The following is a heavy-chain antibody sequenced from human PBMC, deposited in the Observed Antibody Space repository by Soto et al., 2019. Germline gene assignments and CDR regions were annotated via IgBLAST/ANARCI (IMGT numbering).Heavy chain of an antibody. J-gene: IGHJ6*02. Sequence: PAETLSRTFAVYGGSFRGYYWSWIRQPPGKVLELIGEINHSGSTNYNPYLKSRVTISVDTSKNQFSLKLSSVTAAETAVYYCSRFTPLKVRGVTIYYYYGMKVWGQGTTVTVSS. D-gene: IGHD3-10*01. CDR2: INHSGST. CDR1: GGSFRGYY. V-gene: IGHV4-34*01. CDR3: SRFTPLKVRGVTIYYYYGMKV.